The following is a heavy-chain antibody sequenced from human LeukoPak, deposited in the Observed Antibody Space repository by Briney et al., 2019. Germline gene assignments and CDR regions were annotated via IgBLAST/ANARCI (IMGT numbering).Heavy chain of an antibody. D-gene: IGHD3-10*01. J-gene: IGHJ4*02. CDR2: ISSSGSTI. CDR1: GFTFSSYE. V-gene: IGHV3-48*03. CDR3: AKLFGSGTYYNYFHY. Sequence: WGSLRLSCAASGFTFSSYEMNWVRQAPGKGLEWVSYISSSGSTIYYADSVKGRFTISRDNSRNTLYLQMISLWPDDTAVYYCAKLFGSGTYYNYFHYWGQGTLVTVSS.